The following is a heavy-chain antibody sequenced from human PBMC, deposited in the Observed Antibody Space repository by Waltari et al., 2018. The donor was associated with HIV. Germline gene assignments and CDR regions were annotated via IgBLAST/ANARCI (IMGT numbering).Heavy chain of an antibody. V-gene: IGHV3-53*01. CDR3: ARALTRGLWDS. Sequence: VQLVESGGGLIQPGGSLSLSCAASGFSVSDNYMSWVRQAPGKRPGWVAVVYLGGGTDYADSVRGRFTTSRDESKNMLYLQMNSLRAEDTAVYYCARALTRGLWDSWGQGTLVSVSS. CDR2: VYLGGGT. J-gene: IGHJ4*02. CDR1: GFSVSDNY. D-gene: IGHD2-2*01.